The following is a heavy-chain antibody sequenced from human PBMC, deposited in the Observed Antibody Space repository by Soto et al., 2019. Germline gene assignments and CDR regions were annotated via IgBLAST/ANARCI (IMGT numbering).Heavy chain of an antibody. Sequence: QVQLQESGPGLLKPSETLSLTCSVSGGSVSDKTYYWSWIRQPPGKELEWIGYIYYSGTTNYNPSLKSRVTISVDTSKNQVSLRLSSVNAADTALYYCARTTAVPNTLRSRSYFDYWGQVTLVTVSS. V-gene: IGHV4-61*01. D-gene: IGHD4-17*01. CDR3: ARTTAVPNTLRSRSYFDY. CDR1: GGSVSDKTYY. J-gene: IGHJ4*02. CDR2: IYYSGTT.